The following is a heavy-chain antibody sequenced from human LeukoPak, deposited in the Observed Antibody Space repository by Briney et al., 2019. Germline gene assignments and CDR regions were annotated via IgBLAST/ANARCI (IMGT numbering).Heavy chain of an antibody. CDR1: GFTVSSNY. CDR3: ARHGGYCSSTSCYPYYFDY. D-gene: IGHD2-2*01. J-gene: IGHJ4*02. CDR2: IYSGGST. Sequence: PGGSLRLSCAASGFTVSSNYMSWVRQAPGKGQEWVSVIYSGGSTYYADSAKGRFTISRDNSKNTLYLQMNSLRAEDTAVYYCARHGGYCSSTSCYPYYFDYWGQGTLVTVSS. V-gene: IGHV3-66*04.